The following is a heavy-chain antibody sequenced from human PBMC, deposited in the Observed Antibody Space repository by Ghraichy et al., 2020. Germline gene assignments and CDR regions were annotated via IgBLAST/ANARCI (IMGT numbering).Heavy chain of an antibody. CDR3: AREGGYPILGWFDP. V-gene: IGHV4-39*02. J-gene: IGHJ5*02. Sequence: SETLSLTCTVSGGSISSSNYYWGWIRQPPGKGLEWIGSIYYSGSTYYNPSLKSRVTISVDTSKNQFSLKLTSVTAADTAMYYCAREGGYPILGWFDPWGQGTLVTVSS. CDR1: GGSISSSNYY. CDR2: IYYSGST. D-gene: IGHD2-2*01.